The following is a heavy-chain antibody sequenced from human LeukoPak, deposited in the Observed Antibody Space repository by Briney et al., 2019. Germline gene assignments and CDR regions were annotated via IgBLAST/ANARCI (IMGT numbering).Heavy chain of an antibody. D-gene: IGHD4-23*01. J-gene: IGHJ4*02. CDR3: AKDSERWYPLPFDY. Sequence: GGSLRLSCAASGFTFSSYGMHWVRQAPGKGLEWVAFIWYDGSNKYDADPVKGRFTISRDNSKNTLYLQMNSLRAEDTAVYYCAKDSERWYPLPFDYWGQGTLVTVSS. CDR2: IWYDGSNK. V-gene: IGHV3-30*02. CDR1: GFTFSSYG.